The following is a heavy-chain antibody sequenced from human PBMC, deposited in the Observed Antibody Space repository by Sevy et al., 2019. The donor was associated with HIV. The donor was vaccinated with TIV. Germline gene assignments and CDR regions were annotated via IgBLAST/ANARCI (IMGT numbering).Heavy chain of an antibody. D-gene: IGHD6-19*01. CDR1: GFTFSSYA. CDR2: ISSNGGST. Sequence: GGSLRLSCSASGFTFSSYAMHWVRQAPGKGLEYVSAISSNGGSTYYADSVKGRFTISRDNSKNTLYLQMSSLRAEDTAVYYCARGGLTVALDYWGQGTLVTVSS. V-gene: IGHV3-64D*06. CDR3: ARGGLTVALDY. J-gene: IGHJ4*02.